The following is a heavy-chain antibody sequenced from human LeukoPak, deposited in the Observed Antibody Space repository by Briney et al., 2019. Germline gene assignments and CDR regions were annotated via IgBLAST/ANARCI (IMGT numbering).Heavy chain of an antibody. D-gene: IGHD5-12*01. Sequence: GSLRLSCTASGITFNSYAMSWVRQAPGKGLEWVSGISSSGGNTYYADSAKGRFTVSRDNSKNTLYLQMNSLRAEDTAVYYCARDPNSGYDFNYYYGMDVWGQGTTVTVSS. J-gene: IGHJ6*02. V-gene: IGHV3-23*01. CDR3: ARDPNSGYDFNYYYGMDV. CDR2: ISSSGGNT. CDR1: GITFNSYA.